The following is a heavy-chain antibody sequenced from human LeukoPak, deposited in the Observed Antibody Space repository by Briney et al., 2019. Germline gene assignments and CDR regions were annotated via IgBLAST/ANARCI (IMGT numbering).Heavy chain of an antibody. CDR2: IYYSGST. CDR3: ARDYRGDGYNFDY. D-gene: IGHD5-24*01. CDR1: GGSISSGGYH. J-gene: IGHJ4*02. V-gene: IGHV4-31*03. Sequence: SETLSLTCTVSGGSISSGGYHWSWIRQHPGKGLEWIGYIYYSGSTYYNPSLKSRVTISVDTSKNQFSLKLSSVTAADTAVYYCARDYRGDGYNFDYWGQGTLVTVSS.